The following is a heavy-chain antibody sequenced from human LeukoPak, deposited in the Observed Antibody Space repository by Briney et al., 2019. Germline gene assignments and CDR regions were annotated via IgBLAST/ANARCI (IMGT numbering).Heavy chain of an antibody. CDR1: GFTFSSYS. V-gene: IGHV3-21*01. CDR3: ARASVATMTYWYFDL. D-gene: IGHD5-12*01. CDR2: ISSSSSYI. Sequence: GGSLRLSCAASGFTFSSYSMNWVRQAPGNGLEWVSSISSSSSYIYYADSVKGRFTISRDNAKNSLYLQMNSLRAEDTAVYYCARASVATMTYWYFDLWGRGTLVTVSS. J-gene: IGHJ2*01.